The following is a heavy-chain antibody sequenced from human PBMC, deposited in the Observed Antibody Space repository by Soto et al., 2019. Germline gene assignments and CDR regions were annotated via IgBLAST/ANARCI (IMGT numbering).Heavy chain of an antibody. CDR2: ISVSGSST. Sequence: EVQLLESGGGLVQRGGSLRLSCSASGFTFSSYAMTWVRQAPGKGLEWVSSISVSGSSTFYADSVKGRFTISRDNSKNTLYLLMNSLRGDDTAIYYCAKSLGAFYFDRVSLYYYGVDVWGQGTTVTVSS. CDR1: GFTFSSYA. V-gene: IGHV3-23*01. D-gene: IGHD3-9*01. J-gene: IGHJ6*02. CDR3: AKSLGAFYFDRVSLYYYGVDV.